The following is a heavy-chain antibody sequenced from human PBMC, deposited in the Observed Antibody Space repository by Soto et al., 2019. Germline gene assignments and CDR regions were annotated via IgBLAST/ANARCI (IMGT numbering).Heavy chain of an antibody. CDR2: IYYSGTT. CDR3: ARGLGAYDSSGWA. J-gene: IGHJ4*02. Sequence: TLSLTYPVAGGSISSGGHYWRWIRPHPGKGLEWIGYIYYSGTTYYNPSLKSRVTISVDMSKNQFSLNLSSVTAADTAVYYCARGLGAYDSSGWAWGQGTLVSVSA. D-gene: IGHD3-22*01. CDR1: GGSISSGGHY. V-gene: IGHV4-31*03.